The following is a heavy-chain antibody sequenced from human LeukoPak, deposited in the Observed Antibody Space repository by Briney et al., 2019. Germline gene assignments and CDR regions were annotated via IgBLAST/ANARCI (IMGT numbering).Heavy chain of an antibody. CDR2: IYSDRRT. D-gene: IGHD2-21*01. V-gene: IGHV3-53*01. CDR3: ARDSAFSSYSY. Sequence: GGSLRLSCSASGFTVSSNYMSWVRQAPGEGLEWVAIIYSDRRTFYAVSVKGRFTISRDDSKNTLFLQMDSLRAEDTAIYYCARDSAFSSYSYWGQGALVTVSS. CDR1: GFTVSSNY. J-gene: IGHJ4*02.